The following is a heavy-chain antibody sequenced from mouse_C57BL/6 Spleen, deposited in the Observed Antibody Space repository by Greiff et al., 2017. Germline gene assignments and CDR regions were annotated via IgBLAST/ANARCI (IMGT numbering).Heavy chain of an antibody. D-gene: IGHD4-1*01. CDR3: ARGRSNWDDAMDY. Sequence: DVQLVESGGGLVKPGGSLKLSCAASGFTFSDYGMHWVRQAPEKGLEWVAYISSGSSTIDYADTVKGRITISRDNAKNTLFLQMTSLRSEDTAMYCCARGRSNWDDAMDYWGQGTSVTVSS. J-gene: IGHJ4*01. CDR1: GFTFSDYG. CDR2: ISSGSSTI. V-gene: IGHV5-17*01.